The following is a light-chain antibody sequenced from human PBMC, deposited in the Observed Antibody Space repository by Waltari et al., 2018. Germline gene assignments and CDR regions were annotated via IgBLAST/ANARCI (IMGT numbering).Light chain of an antibody. CDR3: QQYNTYSRT. J-gene: IGKJ4*01. CDR1: LGVSTW. CDR2: DAS. Sequence: DIQMTQSPSTLPASVGDRVTITCRASLGVSTWLAWYQQKPGKAPKLLIYDASSLESGVPLRFSDSGSGTEFTLTISSLQPDDFATYYCQQYNTYSRTFGGGTKVEIK. V-gene: IGKV1-5*01.